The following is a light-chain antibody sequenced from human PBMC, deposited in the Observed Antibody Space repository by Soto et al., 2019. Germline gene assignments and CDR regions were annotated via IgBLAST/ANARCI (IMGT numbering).Light chain of an antibody. CDR2: DAS. J-gene: IGKJ1*01. V-gene: IGKV3-20*01. CDR1: QSVSSSF. CDR3: QHYGTSLWT. Sequence: EIMLTQSPGTLSLSPGERATLSCRASQSVSSSFLAWYQQKPGQAPRLLIYDASIRATGIPDRFSGSGSGKDVTLTISRLEPENFAMYLCQHYGTSLWTFGQGTKVEIK.